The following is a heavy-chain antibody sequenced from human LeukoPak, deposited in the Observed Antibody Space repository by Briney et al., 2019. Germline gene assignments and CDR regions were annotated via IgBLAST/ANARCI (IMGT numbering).Heavy chain of an antibody. CDR3: ARGLGTGYGDFYKSFDY. J-gene: IGHJ4*02. Sequence: GGSLRLSCAASGFTFSRYWMSWIRQAPGKGLEWVANIKPDGHDKYYVDSVKGRFTISRDNTKNSLFLQITSLRAEDTAVYYCARGLGTGYGDFYKSFDYWGQGALVTVSS. D-gene: IGHD4-17*01. CDR2: IKPDGHDK. CDR1: GFTFSRYW. V-gene: IGHV3-7*01.